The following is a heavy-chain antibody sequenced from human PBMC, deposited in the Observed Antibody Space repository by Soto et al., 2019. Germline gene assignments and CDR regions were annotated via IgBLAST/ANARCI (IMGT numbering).Heavy chain of an antibody. CDR2: IIPIFGNT. D-gene: IGHD1-1*01. Sequence: QVQLVQSGVEVKKPGSSVKVSCKASGGTLNSYAIDWVRQAPGQGLEWMGGIIPIFGNTYYAQRLQGRVKLPADGSTRTAYMELSTLTSEDTAVYYCARGTVTGSESNFYYYGMAVWGQGTTVIVSS. V-gene: IGHV1-69*12. J-gene: IGHJ6*02. CDR3: ARGTVTGSESNFYYYGMAV. CDR1: GGTLNSYA.